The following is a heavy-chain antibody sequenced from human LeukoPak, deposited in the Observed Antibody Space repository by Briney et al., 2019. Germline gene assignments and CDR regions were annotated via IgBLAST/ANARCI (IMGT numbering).Heavy chain of an antibody. CDR2: LSGSGGNT. CDR1: GFTFSNYA. J-gene: IGHJ6*02. D-gene: IGHD2-2*02. V-gene: IGHV3-23*01. Sequence: GGSLRLSCAASGFTFSNYAMAWVRQAPGKGLEWVSGLSGSGGNTFYAVSVKGRFTISRDNAKNSLYLQMNSLRAEDTALYYCAKDIYGYYYYGMDVWGQGTTVTVSS. CDR3: AKDIYGYYYYGMDV.